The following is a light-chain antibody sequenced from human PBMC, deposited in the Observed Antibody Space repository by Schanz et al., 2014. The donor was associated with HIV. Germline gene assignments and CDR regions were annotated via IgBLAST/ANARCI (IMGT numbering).Light chain of an antibody. CDR3: SSYTSSSTLV. CDR1: SSDVGGYNY. J-gene: IGLJ2*01. Sequence: QSALTQPPSASGSPGQSVTISCTGTSSDVGGYNYVSWYQQHPGKAPKLMIYDVSSRPSGVSNRFSGSKSGNTASLTISGLQAEDEADYYCSSYTSSSTLVLGGGTKLTVL. V-gene: IGLV2-14*01. CDR2: DVS.